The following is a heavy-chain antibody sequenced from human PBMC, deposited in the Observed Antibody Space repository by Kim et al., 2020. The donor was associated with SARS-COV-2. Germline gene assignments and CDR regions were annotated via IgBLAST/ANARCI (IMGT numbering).Heavy chain of an antibody. D-gene: IGHD3-10*01. V-gene: IGHV3-7*01. CDR2: IKQDGSEK. J-gene: IGHJ3*02. CDR3: ARVTVNTMVQDDAFDI. CDR1: GFTFSSYW. Sequence: GGSLRLSCAASGFTFSSYWMSWVRQAPGKGLEWVANIKQDGSEKYYVDSVKGRFTISRDNAKNSLYLQMNSLRAEDTAVYYCARVTVNTMVQDDAFDIWGQGTMVTVSS.